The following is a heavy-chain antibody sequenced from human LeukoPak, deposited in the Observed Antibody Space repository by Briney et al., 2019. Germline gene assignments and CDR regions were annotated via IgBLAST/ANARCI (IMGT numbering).Heavy chain of an antibody. CDR1: GGSISSYY. V-gene: IGHV4-4*07. Sequence: SETLSLTCTVSGGSISSYYWSWIRQPPGKGLEWIGRIYTSGSTNYNPSLKSRVTMSVDTSKNQFSLKLSSVTAADTAVYYCARDNPPGTPGAFDIWGQGTMVTVSS. CDR2: IYTSGST. CDR3: ARDNPPGTPGAFDI. J-gene: IGHJ3*02. D-gene: IGHD1-7*01.